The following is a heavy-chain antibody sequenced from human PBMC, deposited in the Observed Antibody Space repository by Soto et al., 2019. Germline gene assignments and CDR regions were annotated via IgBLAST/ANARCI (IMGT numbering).Heavy chain of an antibody. CDR3: AKAQYYYYGMDV. CDR2: ISWNSGSI. Sequence: GGSLRLSCAASGFTFDDSAMHWVRQAPGKGLEWVSGISWNSGSIGYANSVKGRFTISRDNAKNSLYLQMNSLRAEDTALYYCAKAQYYYYGMDVWGQGTTVTVSS. CDR1: GFTFDDSA. J-gene: IGHJ6*02. V-gene: IGHV3-9*01.